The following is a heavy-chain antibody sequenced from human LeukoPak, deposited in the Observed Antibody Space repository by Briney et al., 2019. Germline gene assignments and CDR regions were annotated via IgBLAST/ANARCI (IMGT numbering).Heavy chain of an antibody. V-gene: IGHV1-69*05. Sequence: ASVKVSCKASGGTFSSYAISWVRQAPGQGLEWMGGIIPIFGTANYAQKFQGRVTMTRDTSTSTVYMELSSLRSEDTAVYYCARDLGPNYDYVWGPIPGAFDYWGQGTLVTVSS. CDR3: ARDLGPNYDYVWGPIPGAFDY. CDR2: IIPIFGTA. CDR1: GGTFSSYA. D-gene: IGHD3-16*01. J-gene: IGHJ4*02.